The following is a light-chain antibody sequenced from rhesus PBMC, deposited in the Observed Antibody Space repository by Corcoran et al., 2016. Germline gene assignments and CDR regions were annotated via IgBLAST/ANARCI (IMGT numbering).Light chain of an antibody. CDR3: QHYYDNPLT. V-gene: IGKV1S12*01. CDR1: QNIYSN. J-gene: IGKJ4*01. Sequence: DIQMTQSPSALSASVGDRVTISCRASQNIYSNLAWYQQKTGKAPKLLIYAAFSLQTGIPSRFSGRGSGTDFTLTISRLPPGDSAAYYCQHYYDNPLTFGGGTKVALK. CDR2: AAF.